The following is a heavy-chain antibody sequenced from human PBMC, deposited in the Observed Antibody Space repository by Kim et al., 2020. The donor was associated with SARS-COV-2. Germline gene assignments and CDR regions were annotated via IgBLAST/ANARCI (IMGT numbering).Heavy chain of an antibody. CDR3: ARAQYNESWSGYLDSYY. V-gene: IGHV3-30-3*01. CDR2: ISYDGSNK. J-gene: IGHJ6*01. CDR1: GFTFSSYA. Sequence: GGSLRLSCTASGFTFSSYAMHWVRQAPGKGLEWVAVISYDGSNKYYADSVKGRFTISRDNSKNTLYLQMNSLRAEDTAVYYCARAQYNESWSGYLDSYY. D-gene: IGHD3-3*01.